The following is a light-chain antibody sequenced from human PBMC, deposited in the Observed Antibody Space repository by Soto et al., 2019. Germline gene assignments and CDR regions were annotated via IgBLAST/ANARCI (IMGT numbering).Light chain of an antibody. CDR1: SSNIGAGYD. CDR2: GNS. Sequence: QSVLTQPPSVSGAPGQRVTISCTGSSSNIGAGYDVHWYQQLPGTAPKLLIYGNSNRPSGVPDRFSGSKSGTSASLAITGLQAEDEDDYHCQSSDSSLNVFGTGTKVTVL. V-gene: IGLV1-40*01. CDR3: QSSDSSLNV. J-gene: IGLJ1*01.